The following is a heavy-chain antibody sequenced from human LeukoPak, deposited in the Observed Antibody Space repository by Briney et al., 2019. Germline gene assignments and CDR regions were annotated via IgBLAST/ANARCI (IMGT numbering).Heavy chain of an antibody. CDR3: AKDQGGTDYYDTSGYYDF. D-gene: IGHD3-22*01. Sequence: GGCLRLSCAASGFTFSSYAMSWVRQAPGKGLEWVSTISGSGGSTYFADSVKGRFTISRDISKNTLYLQINSLRAEDTAVYYCAKDQGGTDYYDTSGYYDFWGQGTLVTVSS. CDR2: ISGSGGST. CDR1: GFTFSSYA. J-gene: IGHJ4*02. V-gene: IGHV3-23*01.